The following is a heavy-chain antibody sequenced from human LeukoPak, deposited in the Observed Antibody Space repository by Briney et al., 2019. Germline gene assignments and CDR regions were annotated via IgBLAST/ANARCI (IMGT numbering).Heavy chain of an antibody. J-gene: IGHJ4*02. V-gene: IGHV3-64*04. Sequence: PGGSLRLSCSASGFIFNNYAMYWVRQAPGKELEQVSITHCAGGDTYYADFVKGRFTISRDNAKNSLYLQMTSLRAEETAVYYCAKELNRKWLVRSKSPFDYWGQGTLVTVSS. CDR2: THCAGGDT. CDR3: AKELNRKWLVRSKSPFDY. CDR1: GFIFNNYA. D-gene: IGHD6-19*01.